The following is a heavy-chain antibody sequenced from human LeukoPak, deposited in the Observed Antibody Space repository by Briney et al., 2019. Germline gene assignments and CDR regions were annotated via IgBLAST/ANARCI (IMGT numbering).Heavy chain of an antibody. CDR1: GFTFRTHW. D-gene: IGHD5-24*01. Sequence: GGSLRLSCAASGFTFRTHWINWVRQAPGKGLVWVSHINSDGSSTNYADSVKGRFTMSRDNAKNTLYLQMNSLRAEDTAVYYCASEFGYSENYWGQGTLVTVSS. CDR3: ASEFGYSENY. V-gene: IGHV3-74*01. J-gene: IGHJ4*02. CDR2: INSDGSST.